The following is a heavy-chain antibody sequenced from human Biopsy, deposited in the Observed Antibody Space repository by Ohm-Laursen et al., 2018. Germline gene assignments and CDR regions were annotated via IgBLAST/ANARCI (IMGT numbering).Heavy chain of an antibody. J-gene: IGHJ4*02. Sequence: PSETLSLTRTVSGDSVSSGSFYWTWIRQPPGQGLEYIGYIYDRGSTANYNPSLESRVTMSVDMPKNQFSLKLSSVTAADTAIYYCARGMRSSGWPYFDSWGQGTLVTVSS. CDR2: IYDRGSTA. V-gene: IGHV4-61*01. D-gene: IGHD6-19*01. CDR3: ARGMRSSGWPYFDS. CDR1: GDSVSSGSFY.